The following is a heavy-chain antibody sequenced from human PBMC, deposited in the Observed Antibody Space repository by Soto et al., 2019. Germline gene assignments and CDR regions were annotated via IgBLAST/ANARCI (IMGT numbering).Heavy chain of an antibody. CDR1: ADSLSKEY. V-gene: IGHV4-59*13. J-gene: IGHJ4*02. CDR3: ASVTFGGVVLAH. Sequence: SETLSLNCTVSADSLSKEYGTWIRKPPVKGLEGIGYIYFNVNTNYNPSIKRRVTISVDTSKKQISLNLTSVTDADTAVYFCASVTFGGVVLAHWGQGTLVTVSS. CDR2: IYFNVNT. D-gene: IGHD3-16*01.